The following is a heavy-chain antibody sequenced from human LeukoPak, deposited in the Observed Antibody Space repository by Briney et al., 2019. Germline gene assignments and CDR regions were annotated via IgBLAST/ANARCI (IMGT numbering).Heavy chain of an antibody. CDR2: ISAYNGNT. Sequence: GASVKVSCKASGYTFTSYGISWVRQAPGQGLEWMGWISAYNGNTDYAQKLQGRVTMTTDTSTSTAYMELRSLRSDDTAVYYCARVVMVRFLEWSAGDYYYYMDVWGKGTTVTVSS. J-gene: IGHJ6*03. D-gene: IGHD3-3*01. V-gene: IGHV1-18*01. CDR3: ARVVMVRFLEWSAGDYYYYMDV. CDR1: GYTFTSYG.